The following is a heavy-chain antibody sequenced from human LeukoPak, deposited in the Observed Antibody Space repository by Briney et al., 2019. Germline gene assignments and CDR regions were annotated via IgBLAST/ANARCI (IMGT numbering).Heavy chain of an antibody. CDR2: ISGSGGST. CDR1: GFTFSSYG. CDR3: AKDGPVVVTARWYFDL. Sequence: PGGSLRLSCAASGFTFSSYGMSWVRQAPGKGLEWVSAISGSGGSTYYADSVKGRFTISRDNSKNTLYLQMNSLRAEDTAVYYCAKDGPVVVTARWYFDLWGRGTLVTVSS. D-gene: IGHD2-21*02. J-gene: IGHJ2*01. V-gene: IGHV3-23*01.